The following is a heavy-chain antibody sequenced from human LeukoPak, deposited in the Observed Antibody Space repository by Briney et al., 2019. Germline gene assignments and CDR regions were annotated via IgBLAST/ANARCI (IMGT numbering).Heavy chain of an antibody. D-gene: IGHD3-22*01. CDR2: ISAYNGNT. Sequence: AASVKVSCKASGYTFTSYGISWVRQAPGQGLEWMGWISAYNGNTSYAQKLQGRVTMTTDTSTSTAYMELRSLRSDDTAVYYCARVYYYDSSGSLFDYWGQGTLVTVSS. J-gene: IGHJ4*02. CDR3: ARVYYYDSSGSLFDY. CDR1: GYTFTSYG. V-gene: IGHV1-18*01.